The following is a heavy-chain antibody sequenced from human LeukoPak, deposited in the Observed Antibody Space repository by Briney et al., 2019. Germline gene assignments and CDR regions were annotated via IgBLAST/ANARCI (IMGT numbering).Heavy chain of an antibody. CDR3: ARESGYCSSTSCYGYYYCMDV. Sequence: SVKVSCKASGGTFNNYAITWVRQAPGQGLEWMGGIIPIFGTANYAQKFQGRVTITADESTSTAYMELSSLRSEDTAVYYCARESGYCSSTSCYGYYYCMDVWGKGTTVTVSS. D-gene: IGHD2-2*01. CDR1: GGTFNNYA. V-gene: IGHV1-69*13. J-gene: IGHJ6*03. CDR2: IIPIFGTA.